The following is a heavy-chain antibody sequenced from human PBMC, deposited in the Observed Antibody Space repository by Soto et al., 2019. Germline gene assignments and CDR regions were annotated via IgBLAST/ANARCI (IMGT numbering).Heavy chain of an antibody. D-gene: IGHD1-7*01. CDR1: GFTFNRYG. CDR2: ISGSGDST. J-gene: IGHJ4*02. Sequence: EVQLSESGGGSVQPGGSLRLSCAASGFTFNRYGMSWVRQAPGKGLEWVSAISGSGDSTYYADSVKGRFTISRDSSNNTLYLQMNNLRADDTALYFCVKLRLELLYLDSWGLGALVIVSS. V-gene: IGHV3-23*01. CDR3: VKLRLELLYLDS.